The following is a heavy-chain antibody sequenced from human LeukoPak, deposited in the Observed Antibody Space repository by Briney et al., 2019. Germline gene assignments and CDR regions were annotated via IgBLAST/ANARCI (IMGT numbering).Heavy chain of an antibody. CDR3: APLGASGYCSGGSCHDS. J-gene: IGHJ4*02. CDR1: GYSISSGYY. CDR2: IYYSGST. V-gene: IGHV4-38-2*02. Sequence: SETLSLTCTVSGYSISSGYYWGWIRQPPGKGLEWIGYIYYSGSTYYNPSLKSRVTISVDTSKNQFSLKLSSVTAADTAVYYCAPLGASGYCSGGSCHDSWGQGTLVTVSS. D-gene: IGHD2-15*01.